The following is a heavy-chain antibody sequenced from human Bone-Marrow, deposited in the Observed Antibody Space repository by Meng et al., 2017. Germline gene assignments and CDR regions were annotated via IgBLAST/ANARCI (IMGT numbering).Heavy chain of an antibody. D-gene: IGHD3-10*01. CDR1: GFSVSNNY. V-gene: IGHV3-53*04. Sequence: EVQLVESGGGLVQPGGSLRLSCAASGFSVSNNYMSWVRQAPAKGLEWVSVLYSGGRTFYADSVKGRFSISRHNSDNMLYLQMNSLRAEDTAVYYCARELRDSGDFWGQGTLVTVSS. CDR2: LYSGGRT. CDR3: ARELRDSGDF. J-gene: IGHJ4*02.